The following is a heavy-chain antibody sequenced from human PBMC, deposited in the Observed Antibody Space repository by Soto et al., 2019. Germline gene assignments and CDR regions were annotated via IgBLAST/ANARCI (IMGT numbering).Heavy chain of an antibody. V-gene: IGHV3-73*01. CDR3: TRRRGYSSGWYYFDY. D-gene: IGHD6-13*01. CDR1: GFTFSGSA. CDR2: IRSKANNYAT. Sequence: GGSLRLSCAASGFTFSGSAMHWVRQASGKGLEWVGRIRSKANNYATAYAASVKGRFTISRDDSKNTAYLQMNSLKTEDTAVYYCTRRRGYSSGWYYFDYWGPGTRVTVSS. J-gene: IGHJ4*02.